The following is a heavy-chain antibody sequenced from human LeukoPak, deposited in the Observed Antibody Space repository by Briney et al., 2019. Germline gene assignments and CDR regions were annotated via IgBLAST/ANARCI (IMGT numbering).Heavy chain of an antibody. Sequence: GASVKVSCKASGYTITNNYMHWVRQAPGQGLEWMGVINPSGTGTSYAQKFQGRVTMTRDMSTSTVYMELSSLRSEDTAVYYCARGAAMVTYYYYYMDVWGKGTTVTVSS. CDR3: ARGAAMVTYYYYYMDV. V-gene: IGHV1-46*01. D-gene: IGHD5-18*01. CDR2: INPSGTGT. J-gene: IGHJ6*03. CDR1: GYTITNNY.